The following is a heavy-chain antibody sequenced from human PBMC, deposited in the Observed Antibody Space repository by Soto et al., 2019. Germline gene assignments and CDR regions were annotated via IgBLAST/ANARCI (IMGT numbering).Heavy chain of an antibody. Sequence: SETLSLTCTVSGGSISSYYWSWIRQPPGKGLEWIGYIYYSGSTNYNPSLKSRVTISVDTSKNQFSLKLSSVTAADTAVYYCARSRPYGDYHDYWGQGTLVTVSS. V-gene: IGHV4-59*01. J-gene: IGHJ4*02. CDR3: ARSRPYGDYHDY. CDR1: GGSISSYY. CDR2: IYYSGST. D-gene: IGHD4-17*01.